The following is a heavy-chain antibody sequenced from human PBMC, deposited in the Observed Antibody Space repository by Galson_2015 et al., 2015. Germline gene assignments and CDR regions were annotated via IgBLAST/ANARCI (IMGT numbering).Heavy chain of an antibody. CDR2: IWYDGSNK. CDR1: GFTFSSYG. Sequence: SLRLSCAASGFTFSSYGMHWVRQAPGKGLEWVAAIWYDGSNKYYVDSVKGRFTISRDNSKNTLYLQMNSLSAEDTAVYYCARGSDIAARLWWVERSGQGTLGTVSS. V-gene: IGHV3-33*01. CDR3: ARGSDIAARLWWVER. J-gene: IGHJ5*02. D-gene: IGHD6-6*01.